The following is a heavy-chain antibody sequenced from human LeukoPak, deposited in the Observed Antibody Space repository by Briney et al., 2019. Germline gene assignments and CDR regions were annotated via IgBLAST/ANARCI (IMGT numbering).Heavy chain of an antibody. J-gene: IGHJ5*02. CDR2: AYRGSS. CDR3: ARGYHSSGFDP. D-gene: IGHD2-2*01. CDR1: GDSVSSNSVA. Sequence: SQTLSLTCAIFGDSVSSNSVAWNWIRQSPSRGLEWLGRAYRGSSYYAPSMKNRITINPDTSKNQFSLQLNSVTPEDTALYYCARGYHSSGFDPWGQGTLVTVSS. V-gene: IGHV6-1*01.